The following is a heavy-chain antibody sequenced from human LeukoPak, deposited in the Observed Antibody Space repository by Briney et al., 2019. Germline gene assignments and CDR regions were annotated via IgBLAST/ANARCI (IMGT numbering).Heavy chain of an antibody. Sequence: GGSLRLSCAASGSTFSSYSMNWVRQAPGEGLEWVSSISSSSSYIYYADSVKGRFTISRDNAKNSLYLHMNSLRAEDTAVYYCASARIAAADPFDYWGQGTLVIVSS. V-gene: IGHV3-21*01. J-gene: IGHJ4*02. D-gene: IGHD6-13*01. CDR2: ISSSSSYI. CDR1: GSTFSSYS. CDR3: ASARIAAADPFDY.